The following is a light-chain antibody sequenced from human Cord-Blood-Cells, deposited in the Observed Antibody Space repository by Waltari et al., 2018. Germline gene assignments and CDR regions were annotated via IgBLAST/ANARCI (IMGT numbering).Light chain of an antibody. V-gene: IGKV1-33*01. CDR2: DAS. CDR3: QQYDNLPPFT. Sequence: DIQMTQSPSSLSASVGDRVPITCQAIQDISNYLNWYQQKPGKAPKLLIYDASNLETGVPSRFSGSGSGTDFTFTISSLQPEDIATYYCQQYDNLPPFTFGPGTKVDIK. J-gene: IGKJ3*01. CDR1: QDISNY.